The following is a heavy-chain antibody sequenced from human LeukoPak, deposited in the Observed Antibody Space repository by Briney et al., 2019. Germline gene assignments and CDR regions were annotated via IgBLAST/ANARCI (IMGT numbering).Heavy chain of an antibody. Sequence: PGGSLRLSCAASGFTFDDYGMSWVRQAPGKGLEWVSGINWNGGSTGYADSVKGRFTISRDNAKNSLYLQMNSLRAEDTALYYCARSPGATTPIYFDYWGQGTLVTVSS. V-gene: IGHV3-20*04. CDR3: ARSPGATTPIYFDY. CDR2: INWNGGST. J-gene: IGHJ4*02. CDR1: GFTFDDYG. D-gene: IGHD1-26*01.